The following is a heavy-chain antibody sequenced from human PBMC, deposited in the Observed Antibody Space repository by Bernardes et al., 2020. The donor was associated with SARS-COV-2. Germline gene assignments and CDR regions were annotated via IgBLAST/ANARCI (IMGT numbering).Heavy chain of an antibody. CDR3: ARGAAMVIDY. D-gene: IGHD5-18*01. CDR1: GYSISSGYY. CDR2: IYHSGST. V-gene: IGHV4-38-2*01. J-gene: IGHJ4*02. Sequence: LYLTCAVAGYSISSGYYWGWIRQPPGKGLEWIGSIYHSGSTYYNPSLKSRVTISVDTSKNQFSLKLSSVTAADTAVYYCARGAAMVIDYWGQGTLVTVSS.